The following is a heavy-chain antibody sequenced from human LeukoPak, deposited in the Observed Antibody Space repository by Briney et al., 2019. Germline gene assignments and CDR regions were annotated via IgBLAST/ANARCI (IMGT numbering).Heavy chain of an antibody. CDR2: INHSGST. J-gene: IGHJ4*02. Sequence: SETLSLTCAVYGGSFSGYYWSWIRQPPGKGLEWIREINHSGSTNYNPSLKSRVTISVDTSKNQFSLKLSSVTAADTAVYYCARAPYCSSTSCRDYWGQGTLVTVSS. CDR1: GGSFSGYY. CDR3: ARAPYCSSTSCRDY. V-gene: IGHV4-34*01. D-gene: IGHD2-2*01.